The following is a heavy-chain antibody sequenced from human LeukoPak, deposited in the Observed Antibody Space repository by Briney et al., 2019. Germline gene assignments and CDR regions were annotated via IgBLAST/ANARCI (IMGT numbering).Heavy chain of an antibody. V-gene: IGHV3-66*01. D-gene: IGHD1-26*01. Sequence: GGSLRLSSAASGFTVSSNYMSWVRQAPGKGLEWVSVIYSGGSTYYADSVKGRFTISRDNSKNTLYLQMNSLRAEDTAVYYCARIGVGEYYGMDVWGQGTTVTVSS. CDR2: IYSGGST. CDR1: GFTVSSNY. CDR3: ARIGVGEYYGMDV. J-gene: IGHJ6*02.